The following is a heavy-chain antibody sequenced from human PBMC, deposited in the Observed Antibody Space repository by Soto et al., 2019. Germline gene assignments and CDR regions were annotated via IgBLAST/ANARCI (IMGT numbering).Heavy chain of an antibody. D-gene: IGHD3-3*01. CDR2: ISSSSSYI. Sequence: GGSLRLSCAASGFTFSSYSMNWVRQAPGKGLEWVSSISSSSSYIYYADSVKGRFTISRDNAKNSLYLQMNSLRAEDTAVYYCARDAIFGVPRPIYYFDYWGQGTLVTVSS. CDR1: GFTFSSYS. J-gene: IGHJ4*02. CDR3: ARDAIFGVPRPIYYFDY. V-gene: IGHV3-21*01.